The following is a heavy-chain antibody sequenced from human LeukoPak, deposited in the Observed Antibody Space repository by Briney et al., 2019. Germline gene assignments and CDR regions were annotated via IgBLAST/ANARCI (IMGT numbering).Heavy chain of an antibody. CDR3: AREFRSGYNSRWFDY. CDR1: GFTFSNAW. J-gene: IGHJ5*01. V-gene: IGHV3-7*01. Sequence: GGSLRLSCAASGFTFSNAWMSWVRQAPGKGLEWVANIKQDGSEKWYVDSVKGRFTISRDNAKNSLYLQMNSLRVEDTAVYYCAREFRSGYNSRWFDYWGQGTLVTVSS. D-gene: IGHD6-19*01. CDR2: IKQDGSEK.